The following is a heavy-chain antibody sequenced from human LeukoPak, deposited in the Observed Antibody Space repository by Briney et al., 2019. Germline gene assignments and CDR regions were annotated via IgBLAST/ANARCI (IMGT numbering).Heavy chain of an antibody. J-gene: IGHJ5*02. CDR1: GGTFSSYA. CDR3: ARRSYYYGSGSPGWFDP. D-gene: IGHD3-10*01. CDR2: IIPIFGTA. Sequence: SVKVSRKASGGTFSSYAISWVRQAPGQGLEGMGGIIPIFGTANYAQKFQGRVTITADESTSTAYMELSSLRSEDTAVYYCARRSYYYGSGSPGWFDPWGQGTLVTVSS. V-gene: IGHV1-69*13.